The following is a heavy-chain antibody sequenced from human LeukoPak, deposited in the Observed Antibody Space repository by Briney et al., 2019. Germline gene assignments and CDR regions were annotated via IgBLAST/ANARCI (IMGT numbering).Heavy chain of an antibody. CDR3: ARAHSIASYYYGVDV. Sequence: SQTLSLTCTVSGGSISSGDYYWSWIRQPPGKGLEWIGYIYYSGSTYYNPSLKSRVTVSVDTSENQFSLKLGSVTAADTAVYYCARAHSIASYYYGVDVWGQGTAVTVSS. D-gene: IGHD2/OR15-2a*01. CDR2: IYYSGST. V-gene: IGHV4-30-4*08. CDR1: GGSISSGDYY. J-gene: IGHJ6*02.